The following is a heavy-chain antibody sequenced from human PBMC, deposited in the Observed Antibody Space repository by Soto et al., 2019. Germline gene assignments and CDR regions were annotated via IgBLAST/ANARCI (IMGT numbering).Heavy chain of an antibody. CDR2: IKSKTDGGTT. CDR1: GFTFSNAW. V-gene: IGHV3-15*07. Sequence: EVQLVESGGGLVKPGGSLRLSCAASGFTFSNAWMNWVRQAPGKGLEWVGRIKSKTDGGTTDYAAPGKGTFTISRDDSKNTLSLQMDSLKTEDTAVYYCTTHLAGGHYYGSGRYCYYYYGMDVWGKGTTVTVSS. CDR3: TTHLAGGHYYGSGRYCYYYYGMDV. D-gene: IGHD3-10*01. J-gene: IGHJ6*04.